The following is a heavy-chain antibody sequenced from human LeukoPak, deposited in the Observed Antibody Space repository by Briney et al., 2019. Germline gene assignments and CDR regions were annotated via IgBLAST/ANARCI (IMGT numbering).Heavy chain of an antibody. J-gene: IGHJ6*04. CDR1: GFSFSTYA. Sequence: PGGSLRLSCAASGFSFSTYAMNWVRQAPGKGLEWISYTDSSSSTIYYADSVKGRFTISRDNAKNSLYLQMDSLRAVGTAVYYCTRAGSFDVWGNGTTVTVSS. V-gene: IGHV3-48*01. D-gene: IGHD1-26*01. CDR3: TRAGSFDV. CDR2: TDSSSSTI.